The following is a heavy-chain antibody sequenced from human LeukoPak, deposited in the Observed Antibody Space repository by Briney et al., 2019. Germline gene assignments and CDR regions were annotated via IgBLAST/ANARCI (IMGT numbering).Heavy chain of an antibody. Sequence: GGSLRLSCAASGFIFSSYAMTWVRQAPGKGLEWVSLISSSGGNTYYAESVKGRFTISRDNSKNTLSLQMNSLRAEDTAVYYCAKDVRVGGGGMDVWGQGTPATVSS. V-gene: IGHV3-23*01. D-gene: IGHD1-26*01. J-gene: IGHJ6*02. CDR1: GFIFSSYA. CDR2: ISSSGGNT. CDR3: AKDVRVGGGGMDV.